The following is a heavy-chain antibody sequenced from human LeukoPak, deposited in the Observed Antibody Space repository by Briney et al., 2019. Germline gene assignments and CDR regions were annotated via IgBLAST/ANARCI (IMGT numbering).Heavy chain of an antibody. CDR3: ARASRDGYDQNFDH. D-gene: IGHD5-24*01. V-gene: IGHV5-51*01. CDR2: IYPGGSET. J-gene: IGHJ4*02. Sequence: GQSLNVARQGLGYSVISYCTAWVRQRPGKGLEWMGIIYPGGSETRYDPSFQGQVTISADSSTSTAYLQWSSLRASDTAMYYCARASRDGYDQNFDHWGEGSLVTVSS. CDR1: GYSVISYC.